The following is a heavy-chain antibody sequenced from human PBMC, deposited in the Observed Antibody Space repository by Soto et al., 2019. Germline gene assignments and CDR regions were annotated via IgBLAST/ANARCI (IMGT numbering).Heavy chain of an antibody. CDR2: ISSSSSYI. Sequence: EVQLVESGGGLVKPGGSLRLSCAASGFTFSSYSMNWVRQAPGKGLEWVSSISSSSSYIYYADSVKGRFTISRDNAKNSLYLQMNSLRAEDTAVYYCARSGPNSIWAFDIWAKGQWSPSLQ. CDR1: GFTFSSYS. CDR3: ARSGPNSIWAFDI. J-gene: IGHJ3*02. V-gene: IGHV3-21*01. D-gene: IGHD2-2*02.